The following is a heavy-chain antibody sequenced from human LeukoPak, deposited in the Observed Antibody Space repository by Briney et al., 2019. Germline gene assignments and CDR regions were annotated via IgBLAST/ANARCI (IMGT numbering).Heavy chain of an antibody. CDR3: ARGPSGYHNT. CDR2: ISYDGSKK. Sequence: PGGSLRLSCAASGFTFSSYPMHWVRQAPGKGLEWVAVISYDGSKKYYADSVKGRFTISRDNSKNTLYLQMNSLRAEDTAVYYCARGPSGYHNTGGQGTLVTVSS. V-gene: IGHV3-30*14. D-gene: IGHD5-12*01. J-gene: IGHJ4*02. CDR1: GFTFSSYP.